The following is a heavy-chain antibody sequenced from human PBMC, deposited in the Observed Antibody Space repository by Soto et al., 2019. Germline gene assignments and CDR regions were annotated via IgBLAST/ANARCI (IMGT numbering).Heavy chain of an antibody. CDR2: IRAYNGNT. J-gene: IGHJ4*02. CDR1: GYTFNTSG. V-gene: IGHV1-18*01. CDR3: ARDSPPVDD. Sequence: QFQLVQSGAEVKKPGASGKVSCKASGYTFNTSGISWVRQAPGQGLEWMGWIRAYNGNTKYAQKLQGRVTMTTDTSPSTAYMELRSLRSDDTAVYYCARDSPPVDDWGQGTLGTVSS.